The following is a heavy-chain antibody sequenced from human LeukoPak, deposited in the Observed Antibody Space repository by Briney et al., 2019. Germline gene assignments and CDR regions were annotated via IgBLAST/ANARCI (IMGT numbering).Heavy chain of an antibody. D-gene: IGHD3-22*01. J-gene: IGHJ3*02. V-gene: IGHV4-34*01. CDR1: GGSFSGYY. Sequence: PSETLSLTCAVYGGSFSGYYWSWIRQPPGKGLEWIGEINHSGSTNYNPSLKSRVTISVDTSKNQFSLKLSSVTAADTAVYYCARAYYYDSSGYRYDAFDIWGQGTMVTVSS. CDR3: ARAYYYDSSGYRYDAFDI. CDR2: INHSGST.